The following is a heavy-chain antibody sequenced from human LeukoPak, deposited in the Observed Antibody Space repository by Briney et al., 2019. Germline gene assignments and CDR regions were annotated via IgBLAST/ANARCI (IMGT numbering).Heavy chain of an antibody. J-gene: IGHJ6*02. CDR3: ARDFYMDV. CDR2: ISYDGSNK. CDR1: GFTFSSYA. V-gene: IGHV3-30-3*01. D-gene: IGHD2/OR15-2a*01. Sequence: GGSLRLSCAASGFTFSSYAMHWVRQAPGKGLEWVAVISYDGSNKYYADSVKGRFTISRDNSKNTLYLQMNGLRAEDTAVYYCARDFYMDVWGQGTTVTVSS.